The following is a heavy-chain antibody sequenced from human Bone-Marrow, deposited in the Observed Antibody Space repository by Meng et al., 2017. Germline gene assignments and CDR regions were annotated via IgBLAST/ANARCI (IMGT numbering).Heavy chain of an antibody. V-gene: IGHV1-69*02. CDR1: GGTFSSYT. CDR3: ARGLPNYYYYGMDV. Sequence: SLMVSCKASGGTFSSYTISWVRQAPGQGLEWMGRIIPILGIANYAQKFQGRVTITADKSTSTAYMELSSLRSEDTAVYYCARGLPNYYYYGMDVWGQGTTVTVSS. J-gene: IGHJ6*02. D-gene: IGHD4-11*01. CDR2: IIPILGIA.